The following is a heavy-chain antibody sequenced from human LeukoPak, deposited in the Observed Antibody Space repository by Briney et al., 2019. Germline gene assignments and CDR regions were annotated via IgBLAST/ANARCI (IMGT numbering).Heavy chain of an antibody. D-gene: IGHD1-1*01. J-gene: IGHJ6*03. Sequence: GGSLRLSCVASGFTFSSYSMNWVRQAPGKGLEWVSSISSSGTDIYDADSVKGRFTISRDNAKNSLYLQMNSLRAEDTAVYYCARDGSTNYFYYYMDVWGKGTTVTVSS. CDR1: GFTFSSYS. CDR3: ARDGSTNYFYYYMDV. V-gene: IGHV3-21*01. CDR2: ISSSGTDI.